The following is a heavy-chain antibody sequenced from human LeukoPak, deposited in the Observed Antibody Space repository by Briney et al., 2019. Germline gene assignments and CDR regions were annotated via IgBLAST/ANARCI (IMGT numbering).Heavy chain of an antibody. V-gene: IGHV1-8*03. D-gene: IGHD1-7*01. CDR1: GYTFTSYD. Sequence: ASVKVSCKASGYTFTSYDINWVRQATGQGLEWMGWMNPNSGNTGYAQKFQGRVTITRNTSISTAYMELSSLRSEDTAVYYCARGNNWNYVGAFYYYYYMDVWGEGTTVTVSS. CDR3: ARGNNWNYVGAFYYYYYMDV. J-gene: IGHJ6*03. CDR2: MNPNSGNT.